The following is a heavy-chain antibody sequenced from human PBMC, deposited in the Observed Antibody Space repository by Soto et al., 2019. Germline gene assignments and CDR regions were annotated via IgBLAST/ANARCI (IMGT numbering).Heavy chain of an antibody. CDR2: IKSKSAGETT. CDR3: STGSPFSGSVFDY. J-gene: IGHJ4*02. Sequence: EVQLVESGGGLVKPRGSLRLSCAASGFSFRTTWMAWVRQAPGKGLEWVGRIKSKSAGETTDYADPVKGRFTISRDDSKDTLYLHMDSLETGDTAVYYCSTGSPFSGSVFDYWGQGTLVTVSS. CDR1: GFSFRTTW. V-gene: IGHV3-15*05. D-gene: IGHD1-26*01.